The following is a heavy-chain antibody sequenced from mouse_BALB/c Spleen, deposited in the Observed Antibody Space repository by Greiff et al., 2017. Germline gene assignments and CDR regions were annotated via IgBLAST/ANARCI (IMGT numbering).Heavy chain of an antibody. V-gene: IGHV1S81*02. Sequence: QVQLQQPGAELVKPGASVKLSCKASGYTFTSYWMHWVKQRPGQGLEWIGEINPSNGRTNYNEKFKSKATLTVDKSSSTAYMQLSSLTSEDSAVYYCARSDDVYDDYYAMDYWGQGTSVTVSS. CDR1: GYTFTSYW. CDR3: ARSDDVYDDYYAMDY. J-gene: IGHJ4*01. CDR2: INPSNGRT. D-gene: IGHD2-2*01.